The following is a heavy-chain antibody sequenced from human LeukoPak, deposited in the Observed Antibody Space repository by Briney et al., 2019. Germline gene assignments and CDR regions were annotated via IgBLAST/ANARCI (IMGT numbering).Heavy chain of an antibody. D-gene: IGHD6-19*01. J-gene: IGHJ4*02. CDR2: LNMEGSTT. V-gene: IGHV3-74*01. CDR1: GFTFRRNR. Sequence: PGGSLRLLCAASGFTFRRNRMLGPRDSRGEAGLCVSRLNMEGSTTTCAGSVTGRSTNSRDNAKNTLYLQMNSLTVEDTAVYCCTREQTLSGSGPHFGDWGQGTLVTVSS. CDR3: TREQTLSGSGPHFGD.